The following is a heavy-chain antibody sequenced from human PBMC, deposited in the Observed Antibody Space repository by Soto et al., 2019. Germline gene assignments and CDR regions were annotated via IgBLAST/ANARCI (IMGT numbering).Heavy chain of an antibody. CDR1: GFTFSSKA. D-gene: IGHD2-15*01. Sequence: EVQLLESGGGLVQPGGSLRLSGAASGFTFSSKAMSWFRRAPGKGLRWAPAFSGSGGSTYYADSVKARFTISKDNSKNTLYLQMNSLRAEDTAVYYCAKGQYCSGGSCYSWYFDLWGRGTLVTVSS. CDR3: AKGQYCSGGSCYSWYFDL. J-gene: IGHJ2*01. V-gene: IGHV3-23*01. CDR2: FSGSGGST.